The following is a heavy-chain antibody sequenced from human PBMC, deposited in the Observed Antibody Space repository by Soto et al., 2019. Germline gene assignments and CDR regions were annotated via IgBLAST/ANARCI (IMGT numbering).Heavy chain of an antibody. CDR3: ARVVRGVSGPTGYDYYYMDV. V-gene: IGHV1-18*01. CDR1: GYTFTSCG. CDR2: IRVYNGNT. J-gene: IGHJ6*03. D-gene: IGHD3-10*01. Sequence: ASVKVSCKDSGYTFTSCGNSWARQAPGQGLEWMGWIRVYNGNTNYAQKLQGRVTMTTDTSTSTAYMELRSLRSDDTAVYYCARVVRGVSGPTGYDYYYMDVWGKGTTVTVSS.